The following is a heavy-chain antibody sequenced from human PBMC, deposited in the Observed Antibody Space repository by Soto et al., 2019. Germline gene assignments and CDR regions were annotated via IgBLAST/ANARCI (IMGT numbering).Heavy chain of an antibody. CDR2: ISAYNGNT. V-gene: IGHV1-18*01. D-gene: IGHD3-22*01. Sequence: ASVKVSCKASGYTFTSYGISWVRQAPGQGLEWMGWISAYNGNTNYAQKLQGRVTMTTDTSTSTAYMELRSLRSDDTAVYYCARGGHYYDSSGYYYGFDYWGQGTLVTVSS. CDR1: GYTFTSYG. J-gene: IGHJ4*02. CDR3: ARGGHYYDSSGYYYGFDY.